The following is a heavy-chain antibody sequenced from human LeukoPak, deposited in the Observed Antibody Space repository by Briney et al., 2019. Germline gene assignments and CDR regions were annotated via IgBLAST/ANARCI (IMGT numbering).Heavy chain of an antibody. CDR3: ARDPPTVTTFDY. Sequence: ASVKVSCKASGYTFTGYYMHWVRQAPGQGLEWWGWINPNSGGTNYAQKFQGRVTMTRDMSISTAYMELSRLRSDDTAVYYCARDPPTVTTFDYWGQGTLVTVSS. V-gene: IGHV1-2*02. J-gene: IGHJ4*02. CDR1: GYTFTGYY. CDR2: INPNSGGT. D-gene: IGHD4-17*01.